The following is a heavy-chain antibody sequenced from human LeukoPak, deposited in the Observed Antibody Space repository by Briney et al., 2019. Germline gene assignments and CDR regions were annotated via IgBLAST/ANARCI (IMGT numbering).Heavy chain of an antibody. CDR1: GGTFSSYA. D-gene: IGHD3-22*01. Sequence: SVKVSCMASGGTFSSYATSWVRQAPGQGLEWMGRIIPILGIANYAQKFNGRVTITEATSTSTAYMELSSLRSEDTAVYYCARDHPNYYDSSGYYYVDDYWGQGPLVPVSS. V-gene: IGHV1-69*04. J-gene: IGHJ4*02. CDR2: IIPILGIA. CDR3: ARDHPNYYDSSGYYYVDDY.